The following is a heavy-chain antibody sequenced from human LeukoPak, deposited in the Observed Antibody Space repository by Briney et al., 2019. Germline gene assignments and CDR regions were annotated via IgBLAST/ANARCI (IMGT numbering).Heavy chain of an antibody. CDR2: ISHDVKTT. Sequence: PGGSLRLSCVASGFSFSDSVIHWVRQAPGKGLEWVAVISHDVKTTYYADSVKGRFTISRDSSKNTLFLQMNSLRAEDTAVYYCASSTSFTPNFDYWGQGTLVTVSS. D-gene: IGHD6-13*01. J-gene: IGHJ4*02. CDR3: ASSTSFTPNFDY. V-gene: IGHV3-30*14. CDR1: GFSFSDSV.